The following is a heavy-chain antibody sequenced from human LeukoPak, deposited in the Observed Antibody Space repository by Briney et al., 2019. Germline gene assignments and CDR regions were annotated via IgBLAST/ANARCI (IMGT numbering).Heavy chain of an antibody. J-gene: IGHJ4*02. Sequence: SETLSLTCAVSGYSISSGHYWGWIRQPPGKGLEWIGSIYHSGSTYYNPSLKSRVTISVDTSKNQFSLKLSSVTAADTAVYYCAREVLLWFGELSQFDYWGQGTLVTVSS. V-gene: IGHV4-38-2*02. CDR3: AREVLLWFGELSQFDY. CDR1: GYSISSGHY. CDR2: IYHSGST. D-gene: IGHD3-10*01.